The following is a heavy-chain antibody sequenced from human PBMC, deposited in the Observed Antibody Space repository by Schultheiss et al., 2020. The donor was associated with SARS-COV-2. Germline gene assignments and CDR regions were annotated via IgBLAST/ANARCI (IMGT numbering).Heavy chain of an antibody. CDR1: GFTFSSYE. Sequence: GGSLRLSCAASGFTFSSYEMNWVRQAPGKGLEWVSYISSSGSTIYYADSVKGRFTISRDNAKNSLYLQMNSLRAEDTAVYYCAKPSSIHEWEDAFDIWGQGTMVTVSS. D-gene: IGHD1-26*01. V-gene: IGHV3-48*03. CDR3: AKPSSIHEWEDAFDI. CDR2: ISSSGSTI. J-gene: IGHJ3*02.